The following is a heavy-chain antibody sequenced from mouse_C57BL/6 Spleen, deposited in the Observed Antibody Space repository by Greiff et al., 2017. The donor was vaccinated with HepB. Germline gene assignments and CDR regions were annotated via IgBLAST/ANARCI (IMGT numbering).Heavy chain of an antibody. J-gene: IGHJ3*01. CDR3: ARGRSFYYDYDWFAY. Sequence: VKLQQPGAELVRPGSSVKLSCKASGYTFTSYWMDWVKQRPGQGLEWIGNIYPSDSETHYNQKFKDKATLTVDKSSSTAYMQLSSLTSEDSAVYYCARGRSFYYDYDWFAYWGQGTLVTVSA. D-gene: IGHD2-4*01. CDR1: GYTFTSYW. CDR2: IYPSDSET. V-gene: IGHV1-61*01.